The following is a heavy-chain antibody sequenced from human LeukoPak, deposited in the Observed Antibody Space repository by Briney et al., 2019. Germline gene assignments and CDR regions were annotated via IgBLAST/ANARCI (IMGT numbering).Heavy chain of an antibody. V-gene: IGHV4-4*02. CDR1: GGSVSRGNW. Sequence: SVTLSLTCAVSGGSVSRGNWWDLVRQPPGKGLEWVGEIYHNGTTNYNPSLKSRVTISLDKSKNQFSLKQNSVTAADSAVYHCASAPILRGEGGEHYYDGMDVWGQGTTVTVSS. D-gene: IGHD3-10*01. J-gene: IGHJ6*02. CDR2: IYHNGTT. CDR3: ASAPILRGEGGEHYYDGMDV.